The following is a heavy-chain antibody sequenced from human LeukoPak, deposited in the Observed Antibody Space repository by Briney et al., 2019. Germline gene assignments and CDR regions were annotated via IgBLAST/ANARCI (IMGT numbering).Heavy chain of an antibody. Sequence: SETLSLTCAVSGYSISSGYYWGWIRQPPGKGLEWIGSIYHSGSTYYNPSLKSRVTISVDTSKNQFSLKLSSVTAADTAVYYCARAPYYDFWSGSEAFDYWGQGTLVTVSS. CDR2: IYHSGST. CDR1: GYSISSGYY. V-gene: IGHV4-38-2*01. J-gene: IGHJ4*02. CDR3: ARAPYYDFWSGSEAFDY. D-gene: IGHD3-3*01.